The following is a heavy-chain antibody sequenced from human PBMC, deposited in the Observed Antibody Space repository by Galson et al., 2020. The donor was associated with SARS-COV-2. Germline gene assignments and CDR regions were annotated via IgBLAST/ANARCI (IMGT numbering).Heavy chain of an antibody. Sequence: GESLKISCAASGFTFNNYAMNWVRQAPGKGLEWVSALTGNGYSTYYADSVNGRFTISRDNSKNTLYLQMNSLRAEDTAVYYCAKSKSDLSKDIVVIPAAPKSCFDFWGQGTLVTVSS. J-gene: IGHJ4*02. V-gene: IGHV3-23*01. CDR2: LTGNGYST. CDR1: GFTFNNYA. D-gene: IGHD2-2*01. CDR3: AKSKSDLSKDIVVIPAAPKSCFDF.